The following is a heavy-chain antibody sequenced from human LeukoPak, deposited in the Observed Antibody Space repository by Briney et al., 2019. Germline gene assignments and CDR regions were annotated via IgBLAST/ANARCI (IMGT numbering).Heavy chain of an antibody. CDR3: AKAYSGLVVVTSTSDY. CDR2: ISYSGDKT. V-gene: IGHV3-23*01. D-gene: IGHD3-22*01. J-gene: IGHJ4*02. CDR1: GFTFSSYA. Sequence: GGSLRLSCAASGFTFSSYAMSWVRQAPGKGLEWVSTISYSGDKTYHADSVKGRFSTSRDNSKNTLYLQMNSLRAEDTAVYYCAKAYSGLVVVTSTSDYWGQGTLVTVSS.